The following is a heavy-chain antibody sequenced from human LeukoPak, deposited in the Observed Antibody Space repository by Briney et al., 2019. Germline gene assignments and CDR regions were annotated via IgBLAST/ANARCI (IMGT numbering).Heavy chain of an antibody. D-gene: IGHD6-19*01. Sequence: GGSLRLSCAASEFTFNNNGMHWVRQAPGKGLEWAAFIRYDGIYKYYADSVKGRFTIFRDKSKTTLFLQMDSLRAEDTAVYYCAKDPEKGLAVARLEHWGQGTLVTVSS. J-gene: IGHJ5*02. V-gene: IGHV3-30*02. CDR1: EFTFNNNG. CDR3: AKDPEKGLAVARLEH. CDR2: IRYDGIYK.